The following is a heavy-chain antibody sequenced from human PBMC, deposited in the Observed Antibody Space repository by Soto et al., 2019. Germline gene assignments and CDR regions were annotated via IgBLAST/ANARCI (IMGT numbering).Heavy chain of an antibody. CDR3: ARDWRDYVWGSYRFNWFDP. D-gene: IGHD3-16*02. V-gene: IGHV1-69*01. CDR1: GGTFSSYA. CDR2: IIPIFGTA. Sequence: QVQLVQSGAEVKKPGSSVKVCCKASGGTFSSYAISWVRQAPGQGLEWMGGIIPIFGTANYAQKFQGRVTITADESTSTAYMELSSLRSEDTAVYYCARDWRDYVWGSYRFNWFDPWGQGTLVTVSS. J-gene: IGHJ5*02.